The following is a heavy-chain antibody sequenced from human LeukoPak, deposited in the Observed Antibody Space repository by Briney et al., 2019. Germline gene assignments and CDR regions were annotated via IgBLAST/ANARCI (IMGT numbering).Heavy chain of an antibody. CDR1: GFTFSSYG. Sequence: GRSLRLSCAASGFTFSSYGMHWVRQAPGKGLEWVAVIWYDGSNKYYADSVKGRLTISRDNSKNTLYLQMNSLRAEDTAVYYCARELSEGALDYWGQGTLVTVSS. V-gene: IGHV3-33*01. D-gene: IGHD1-26*01. CDR3: ARELSEGALDY. J-gene: IGHJ4*02. CDR2: IWYDGSNK.